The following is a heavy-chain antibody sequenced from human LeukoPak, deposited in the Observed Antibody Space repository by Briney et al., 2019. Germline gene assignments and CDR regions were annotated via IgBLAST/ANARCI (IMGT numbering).Heavy chain of an antibody. Sequence: GASVKVSCKASGYTFTSYYMHWVRQAPGQGLEWMGIINPSGGSTGYAQKFQGRVTMTRDTSTSTVYMELSSLRSDDTAVYYCARDDSSGPQVYWGQGTLVTVPS. CDR2: INPSGGST. D-gene: IGHD3-22*01. J-gene: IGHJ4*02. CDR3: ARDDSSGPQVY. CDR1: GYTFTSYY. V-gene: IGHV1-46*01.